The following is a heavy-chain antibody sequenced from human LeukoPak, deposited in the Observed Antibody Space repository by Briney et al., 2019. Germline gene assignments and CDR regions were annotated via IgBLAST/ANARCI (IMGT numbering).Heavy chain of an antibody. V-gene: IGHV1-69*04. D-gene: IGHD2-2*01. Sequence: SVKVSCKASGGTFSSYAISWVRQAPGQGLEWMGRIIPILGIANYAQKFQGRVTITADKSTSTAYMELSSLRAEDTAVYYCARAGKYQLLYFDYWGQGTLVTVSS. CDR1: GGTFSSYA. CDR2: IIPILGIA. J-gene: IGHJ4*02. CDR3: ARAGKYQLLYFDY.